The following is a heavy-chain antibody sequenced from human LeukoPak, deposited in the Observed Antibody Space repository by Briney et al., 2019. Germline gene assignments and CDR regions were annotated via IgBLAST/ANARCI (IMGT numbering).Heavy chain of an antibody. Sequence: ASVKVSCKASGYTFTGYYMHWVRQAPGQGLEWMRRINPNSGGTNYAQKLQGRVTMTTDTSTSTAYMELRSLRSDDTAVYYCARETRQGSYYDYVWGSYSPYYFDYWGQGTLVTVSS. CDR2: INPNSGGT. V-gene: IGHV1-2*06. D-gene: IGHD3-16*01. CDR1: GYTFTGYY. J-gene: IGHJ4*02. CDR3: ARETRQGSYYDYVWGSYSPYYFDY.